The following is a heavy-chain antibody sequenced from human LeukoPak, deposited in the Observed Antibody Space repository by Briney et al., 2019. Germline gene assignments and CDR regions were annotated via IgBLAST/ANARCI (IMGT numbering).Heavy chain of an antibody. Sequence: SGTLSLTCTVSGGSISGFSWSWIRQPPGKGLEWIGYIYYSGITNYNPSPKSRVPISVETSWNQIPLMQSSVTGADTAGVYCAGHIIPLSPHFDYGGQGTLVTVSS. CDR3: AGHIIPLSPHFDY. V-gene: IGHV4-59*08. CDR2: IYYSGIT. CDR1: GGSISGFS. J-gene: IGHJ4*02. D-gene: IGHD3-16*02.